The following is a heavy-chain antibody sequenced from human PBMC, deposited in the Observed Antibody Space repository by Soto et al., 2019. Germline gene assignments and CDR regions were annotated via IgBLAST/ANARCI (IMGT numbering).Heavy chain of an antibody. V-gene: IGHV6-1*01. CDR1: GGSVSSNSAA. Sequence: SQTLSLTCAISGGSVSSNSAAWNWIRQSPSRGLEWLGRTYYRSKWYNDYAVSVKSRITINPDTSKNQFSLQLNSVTPEDTAVYYCARDSFVRYYDSSGYFDYSGQGTLVTVSS. D-gene: IGHD3-22*01. CDR3: ARDSFVRYYDSSGYFDY. J-gene: IGHJ4*02. CDR2: TYYRSKWYN.